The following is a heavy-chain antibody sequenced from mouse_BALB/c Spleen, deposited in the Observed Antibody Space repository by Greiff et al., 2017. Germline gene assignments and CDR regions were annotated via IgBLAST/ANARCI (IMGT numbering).Heavy chain of an antibody. CDR3: ARRGGGNAMDY. Sequence: EVQRVESGGGLVQPGGSRKLSCAASGFTFSSFGMHWVRQAPEKGLEWVAYISSGSSTIYYADTVKGRFTISRDNPKNTLFLQMNSLRSEDTAMYYCARRGGGNAMDYWGQGTSVTVSS. CDR2: ISSGSSTI. CDR1: GFTFSSFG. V-gene: IGHV5-17*02. J-gene: IGHJ4*01.